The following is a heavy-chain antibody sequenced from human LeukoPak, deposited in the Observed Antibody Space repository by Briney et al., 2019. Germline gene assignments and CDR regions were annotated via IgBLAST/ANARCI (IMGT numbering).Heavy chain of an antibody. CDR3: ARSPTKRVPEDY. V-gene: IGHV4-34*01. CDR2: INHSGST. CDR1: GGSFSGYY. J-gene: IGHJ4*02. Sequence: SETLSLTCAVYGGSFSGYYWSWIRQPPGKGLEWIGEINHSGSTNYNPSLKSRLTISVDKSKNQFSLKFTSVTAADTAVYYCARSPTKRVPEDYWGQGTLVTVSS. D-gene: IGHD2-2*01.